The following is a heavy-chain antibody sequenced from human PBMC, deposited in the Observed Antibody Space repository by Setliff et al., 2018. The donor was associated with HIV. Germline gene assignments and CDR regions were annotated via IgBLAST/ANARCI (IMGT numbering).Heavy chain of an antibody. CDR3: ILLGMHGAFDI. CDR2: IKSRVDGETT. J-gene: IGHJ3*02. V-gene: IGHV3-15*01. D-gene: IGHD7-27*01. Sequence: PGGSLRLSCTASGFTLADYALSWVRQAPGKGLEWVGRIKSRVDGETTAYAAPLKGRFTISRDDSKNTLYLQMDSLSTEDTAVYYCILLGMHGAFDIWGQGTMVTVSS. CDR1: GFTLADYA.